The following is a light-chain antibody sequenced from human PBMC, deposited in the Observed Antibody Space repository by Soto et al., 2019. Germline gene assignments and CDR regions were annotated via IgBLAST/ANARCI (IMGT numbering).Light chain of an antibody. Sequence: VLTQPPSASGTPGQRVTISCSGSSSNIGSNYVYWYQQLPGTAPKLLIYRNNQRPSGVPDRFSGSKSGTSASLAISGLRSEDEADYYCAAWDDSLSGHVVFGGGTKLTVL. CDR3: AAWDDSLSGHVV. CDR2: RNN. V-gene: IGLV1-47*01. J-gene: IGLJ2*01. CDR1: SSNIGSNY.